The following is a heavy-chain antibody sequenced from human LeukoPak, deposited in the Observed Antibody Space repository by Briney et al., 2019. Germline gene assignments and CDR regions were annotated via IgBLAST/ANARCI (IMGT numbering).Heavy chain of an antibody. CDR3: ARGPEAYLLYFDY. V-gene: IGHV3-74*01. D-gene: IGHD2-21*01. J-gene: IGHJ4*02. CDR1: GFTFSSYW. CDR2: INSDGSST. Sequence: PGGSLRLSCAASGFTFSSYWMHWVRHAPGKWLVWVSRINSDGSSTTYADSVKGRFTISRDNAKNTLYLQMNSLRAEDTAVYYSARGPEAYLLYFDYWGQGTLVTVSS.